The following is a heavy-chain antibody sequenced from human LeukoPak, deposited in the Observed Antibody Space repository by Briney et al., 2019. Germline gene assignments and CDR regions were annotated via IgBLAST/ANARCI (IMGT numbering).Heavy chain of an antibody. V-gene: IGHV3-30*03. CDR3: ARDWVAGKYSSSWYAGVFDY. Sequence: GSLRLSCAASGFTFSSYGMHWVRQAPGKGLEWVAIISYDGSHKYYADSVKGRFTISRDNSKNTLYLQMNSLRAEDTAVYYCARDWVAGKYSSSWYAGVFDYWGQGTLVTVSS. CDR2: ISYDGSHK. J-gene: IGHJ4*02. CDR1: GFTFSSYG. D-gene: IGHD6-13*01.